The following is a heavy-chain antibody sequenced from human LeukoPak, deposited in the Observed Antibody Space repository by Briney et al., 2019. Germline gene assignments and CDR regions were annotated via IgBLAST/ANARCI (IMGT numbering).Heavy chain of an antibody. CDR1: GYTFTSYG. Sequence: GASVKVSCKASGYTFTSYGISWVRQAPGQGLEWMGWISAYNGNTNYAQKLQGRVTMTTDTSTSTAYMELRSLRSDDTAVYYCARGEITMIRPTEYYYYMDVWGKGTTVTVSS. CDR2: ISAYNGNT. D-gene: IGHD3-22*01. CDR3: ARGEITMIRPTEYYYYMDV. V-gene: IGHV1-18*01. J-gene: IGHJ6*03.